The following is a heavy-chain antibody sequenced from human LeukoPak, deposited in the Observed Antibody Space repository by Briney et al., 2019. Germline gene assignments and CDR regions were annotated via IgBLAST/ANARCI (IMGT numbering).Heavy chain of an antibody. V-gene: IGHV7-4-1*02. CDR2: INTNTGNP. CDR1: GYTFTSYA. J-gene: IGHJ4*02. D-gene: IGHD4-23*01. Sequence: ASVKVSCKASGYTFTSYAMNWVRQAPGQGLEWMGWINTNTGNPTYAQGFTGRFVFSLDTSVSTAYLQISSLKAEDTAVYYCARQGYSGHSQGAADYWGQGTLVTVSS. CDR3: ARQGYSGHSQGAADY.